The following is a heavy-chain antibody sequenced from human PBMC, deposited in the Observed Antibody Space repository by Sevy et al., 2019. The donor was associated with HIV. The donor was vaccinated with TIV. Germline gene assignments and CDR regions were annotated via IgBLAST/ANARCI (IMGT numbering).Heavy chain of an antibody. V-gene: IGHV1-2*06. Sequence: ASVKVSCKASGYTFTVYYMHWVRQAPGQGLEWMGRINPNSGGTNYAQKFQGRVTMTRDTSISTAYMELSRLRSDDTAVYYCARARTHPGQSGYLGSYYFDYWGQGTLVTVSS. D-gene: IGHD3-3*01. CDR2: INPNSGGT. CDR3: ARARTHPGQSGYLGSYYFDY. CDR1: GYTFTVYY. J-gene: IGHJ4*02.